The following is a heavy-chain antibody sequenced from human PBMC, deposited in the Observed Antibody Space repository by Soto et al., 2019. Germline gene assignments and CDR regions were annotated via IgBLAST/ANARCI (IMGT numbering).Heavy chain of an antibody. CDR1: GYSFATYW. CDR3: AKHASFNWFEWPPRDNSFDC. D-gene: IGHD3-9*01. Sequence: PXEALKNPSNGCGYSFATYWLARGRQTPGKGLEWMGVMYPGDSDTRYSPSFQGQVTISVDTSISTAYLQWNSLKASDSAIYYCAKHASFNWFEWPPRDNSFDCWGQGTLVTVSS. V-gene: IGHV5-51*01. CDR2: MYPGDSDT. J-gene: IGHJ4*02.